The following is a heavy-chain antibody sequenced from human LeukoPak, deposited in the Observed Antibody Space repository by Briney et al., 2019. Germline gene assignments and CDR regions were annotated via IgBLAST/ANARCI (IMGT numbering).Heavy chain of an antibody. CDR1: GFTFSSAG. CDR3: AKDISGLWFGELLWGVGVDY. D-gene: IGHD3-10*01. CDR2: ISGSGGST. V-gene: IGHV3-23*01. J-gene: IGHJ4*02. Sequence: GGSLRLSCAASGFTFSSAGMSWVRQAPGKGLEWVSAISGSGGSTYYADYVKVRFTISRDNSKNTLYLQMNSLRAEDTAVYYCAKDISGLWFGELLWGVGVDYWGQGTLVTVSS.